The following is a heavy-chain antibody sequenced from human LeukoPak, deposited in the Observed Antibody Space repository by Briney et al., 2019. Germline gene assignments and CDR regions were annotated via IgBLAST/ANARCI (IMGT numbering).Heavy chain of an antibody. J-gene: IGHJ6*02. D-gene: IGHD2-2*01. CDR2: ISGSGGST. CDR3: AKGTYCSSTSCYGGYYYYGMDV. V-gene: IGHV3-23*01. Sequence: GGSLRLSCAASGFTFSSYAMSWVRQAPGKGLEWVSAISGSGGSTYYADSVKGRFTISRDNSKNTLYLQMNSLRAEDTAVYYCAKGTYCSSTSCYGGYYYYGMDVWGQGTTVTVSS. CDR1: GFTFSSYA.